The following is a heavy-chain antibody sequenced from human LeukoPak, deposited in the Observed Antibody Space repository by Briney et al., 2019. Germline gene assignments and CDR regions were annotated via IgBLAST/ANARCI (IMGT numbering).Heavy chain of an antibody. Sequence: PGGSLRLYCAASGFTFDVYGMSWVRQAPGKGLEWVSDINWNGGSTGYADSVKGRFTISRDNAKNSLYLQMNSLRAEDTALYYCVREGSQPPHYYYMDVWGKGTTVTVSS. CDR3: VREGSQPPHYYYMDV. J-gene: IGHJ6*03. CDR1: GFTFDVYG. CDR2: INWNGGST. V-gene: IGHV3-20*04. D-gene: IGHD6-19*01.